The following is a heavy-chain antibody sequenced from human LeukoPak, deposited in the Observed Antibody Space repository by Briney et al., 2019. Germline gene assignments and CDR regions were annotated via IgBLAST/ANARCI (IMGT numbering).Heavy chain of an antibody. J-gene: IGHJ3*02. Sequence: GASVKVSCKASGGTFSSYAISWVRQAPGQGLEWMGRIIPILGIANYAQKFQGRVTITADKSTSTAYMELSSLRSEDTAVYYCARAAYGSGSHDAFDIWGQGTMVTVSS. V-gene: IGHV1-69*04. CDR3: ARAAYGSGSHDAFDI. D-gene: IGHD3-10*01. CDR1: GGTFSSYA. CDR2: IIPILGIA.